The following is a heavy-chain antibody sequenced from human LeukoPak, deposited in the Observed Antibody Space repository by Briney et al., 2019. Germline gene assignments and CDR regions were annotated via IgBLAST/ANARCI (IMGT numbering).Heavy chain of an antibody. V-gene: IGHV1-2*02. Sequence: ASVKVSCKASGYTFTCYYMHWVRQAPGQGLEWMGWINPNSGGTNYAQKFQGRVTMTRDTSISTAYMELSRLRSDDTAVYYCATAASLYNWFDPWGQGTLVTVSS. CDR1: GYTFTCYY. CDR3: ATAASLYNWFDP. J-gene: IGHJ5*02. D-gene: IGHD3-16*02. CDR2: INPNSGGT.